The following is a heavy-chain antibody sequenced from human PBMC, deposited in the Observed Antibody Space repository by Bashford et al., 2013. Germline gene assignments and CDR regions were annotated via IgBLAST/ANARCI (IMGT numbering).Heavy chain of an antibody. CDR3: ARFMGILSDASGFFDY. D-gene: IGHD5-12*01. CDR1: GYRFSSYG. V-gene: IGHV1-69*06. CDR2: SIPLVRTT. Sequence: VASVKVSCKTSGYRFSSYGIAWVRQAPGQGLEWMGGSIPLVRTTNYAQNFQGRVTISADKSTSTAYLDLTSLRSDDTAVYYCARFMGILSDASGFFDYWGQGTLVTVSS. J-gene: IGHJ4*02.